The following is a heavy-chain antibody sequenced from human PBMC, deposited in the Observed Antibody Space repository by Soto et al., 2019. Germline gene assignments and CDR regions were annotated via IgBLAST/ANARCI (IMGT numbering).Heavy chain of an antibody. CDR3: ARDYYDFWSGYYPYGMDV. V-gene: IGHV3-33*01. J-gene: IGHJ6*02. CDR1: VFTFSSYG. D-gene: IGHD3-3*01. Sequence: PGGSLRLSCAASVFTFSSYGMHWVRQAPGKGLEWVAVIWYDGSNKYYADSVKGRFTISRDNSKNTLYLQMNSLRAEDTAVYYCARDYYDFWSGYYPYGMDVWGQGTTVTVSS. CDR2: IWYDGSNK.